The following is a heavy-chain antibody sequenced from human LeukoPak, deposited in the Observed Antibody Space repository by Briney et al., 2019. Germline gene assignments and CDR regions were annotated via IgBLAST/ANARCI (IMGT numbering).Heavy chain of an antibody. CDR1: GGTFISYA. Sequence: GASVKVSCKASGGTFISYAISWVRQAPGQGLEWMGGIIPIFGTANYAQKFQGRVTITADESTSTAYMELSSLRSEDTAVYYCAREGVTTVTLRVWGQGTLVTVSS. CDR2: IIPIFGTA. J-gene: IGHJ4*02. D-gene: IGHD4-17*01. V-gene: IGHV1-69*13. CDR3: AREGVTTVTLRV.